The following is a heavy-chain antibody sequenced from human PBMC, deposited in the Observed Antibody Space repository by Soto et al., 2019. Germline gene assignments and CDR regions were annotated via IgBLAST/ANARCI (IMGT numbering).Heavy chain of an antibody. Sequence: PSETLSLTCTVSGGSISNGYYYWSWVRQNQGKGLEWIGHIYHSGRTYYNPSLKSRVSISIDTSKNQFSLHLSSVTAAYTAVFYCARWVEVSLDYFDSXGQGNPVTVS. D-gene: IGHD2-15*01. J-gene: IGHJ4*02. CDR2: IYHSGRT. CDR3: ARWVEVSLDYFDS. CDR1: GGSISNGYYY. V-gene: IGHV4-31*03.